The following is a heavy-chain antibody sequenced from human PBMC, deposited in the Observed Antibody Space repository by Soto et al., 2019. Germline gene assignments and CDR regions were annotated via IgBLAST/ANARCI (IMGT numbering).Heavy chain of an antibody. J-gene: IGHJ4*02. Sequence: EVQLVESGGDSVQPGGSLRLSCAASGFSLSNYWMHWVRQAPGKGLVWVTRINIDGSTTTYADSVKGRFTISRDNAKNTLHLQMNSLRDEDTAVYYCVRIRRGDGYTFGYWGQGTLVTVSS. CDR2: INIDGSTT. D-gene: IGHD5-12*01. V-gene: IGHV3-74*01. CDR3: VRIRRGDGYTFGY. CDR1: GFSLSNYW.